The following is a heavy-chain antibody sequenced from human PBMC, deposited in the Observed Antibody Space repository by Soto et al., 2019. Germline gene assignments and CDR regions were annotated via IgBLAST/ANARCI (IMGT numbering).Heavy chain of an antibody. V-gene: IGHV3-48*01. Sequence: EVQLVESGGGLVQPGGSLRLSCAASGLTFSSYSMNWVRQAPGKGLEWVSDISTSSTTIHYADSVKGRFTISRDNAKNCLYLQVNSLRAEDTAVYYCVMGYYFDYWGQGTLVTVSS. CDR1: GLTFSSYS. D-gene: IGHD2-8*01. CDR2: ISTSSTTI. CDR3: VMGYYFDY. J-gene: IGHJ4*02.